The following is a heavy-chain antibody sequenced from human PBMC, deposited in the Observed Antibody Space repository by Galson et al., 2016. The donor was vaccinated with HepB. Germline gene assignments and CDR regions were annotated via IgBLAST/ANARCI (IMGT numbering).Heavy chain of an antibody. CDR2: IWYDGSNK. CDR3: AKDLEYLYNSGCYWDGFDI. J-gene: IGHJ3*02. Sequence: SLRLSCAASGFNFSTYGMHWVRQAPGKGLEWVAVIWYDGSNKYYADSVKGRFTISRDNSKNMLYLHMNSRRAEDTAVYHCAKDLEYLYNSGCYWDGFDIWGRGTMVTVS. V-gene: IGHV3-33*03. D-gene: IGHD2-21*01. CDR1: GFNFSTYG.